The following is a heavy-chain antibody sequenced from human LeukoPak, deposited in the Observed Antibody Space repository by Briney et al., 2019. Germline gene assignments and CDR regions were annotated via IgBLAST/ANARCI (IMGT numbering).Heavy chain of an antibody. Sequence: PSETLSLTCTVSGSSISSSYFWGWIRQPPGKGLEWIGSIYHSGITYYTSSLKSRVTISVDTSKNQFSLRLNSVTAADTAVYYCCSFYSSSGYRGRYSMDVWGQGTTVPVSS. CDR1: GSSISSSYF. CDR2: IYHSGIT. D-gene: IGHD6-13*01. J-gene: IGHJ6*02. CDR3: CSFYSSSGYRGRYSMDV. V-gene: IGHV4-38-2*02.